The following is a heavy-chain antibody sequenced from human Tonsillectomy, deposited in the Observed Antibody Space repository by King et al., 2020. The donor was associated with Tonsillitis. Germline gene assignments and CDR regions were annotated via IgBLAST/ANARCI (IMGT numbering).Heavy chain of an antibody. CDR2: IYNREHT. Sequence: VQLQESGPGLVKPSQTLSLTCTVSGGSISGGAYYWSGIRHHPGESREWIGYIYNREHTYYNPSLKSRRTLSLETSKNQFSLRLTSVTAADTAVYYCGRYEGGVFDPWGQGTLVTVSS. D-gene: IGHD2-15*01. J-gene: IGHJ5*02. V-gene: IGHV4-31*03. CDR3: GRYEGGVFDP. CDR1: GGSISGGAYY.